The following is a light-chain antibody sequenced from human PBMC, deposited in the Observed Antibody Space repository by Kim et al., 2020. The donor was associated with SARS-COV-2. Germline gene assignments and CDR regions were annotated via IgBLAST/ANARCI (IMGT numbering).Light chain of an antibody. CDR2: GNS. V-gene: IGLV1-40*01. CDR3: QSYDSSLSGSRV. J-gene: IGLJ1*01. Sequence: VTIACTGSSSNIGAGYDVHWYQQLPGTAPKLLIYGNSNRPSGVPDRFSGSKYGTSASLAITGLQAEDEADYYCQSYDSSLSGSRVFGTGTKVTVL. CDR1: SSNIGAGYD.